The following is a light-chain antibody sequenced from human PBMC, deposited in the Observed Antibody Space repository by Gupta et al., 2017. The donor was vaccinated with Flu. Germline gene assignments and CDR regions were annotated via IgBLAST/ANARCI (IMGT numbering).Light chain of an antibody. Sequence: SYVLTQPPSVSVAPGQTARITCGGNNIGSKSVHWYQQKPGQAPVLVVYDDSDRPSGIPERVSGSHSGNTATLTISRVEAGDEADYHCQVLEGGSDNQGVFGGGTKLTVL. CDR1: NIGSKS. CDR3: QVLEGGSDNQGV. J-gene: IGLJ2*01. CDR2: DDS. V-gene: IGLV3-21*02.